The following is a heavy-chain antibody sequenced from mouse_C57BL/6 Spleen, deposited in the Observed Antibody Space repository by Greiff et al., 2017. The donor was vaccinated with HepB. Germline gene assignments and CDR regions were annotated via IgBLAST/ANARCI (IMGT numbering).Heavy chain of an antibody. J-gene: IGHJ4*01. Sequence: VQLQQSGAELVKPGASVKMSCKASGYTFTTYPIEWMKQNPGKSLEWIGNFHPYNDDTKYNEKFKGKATLTVEKSSSTVYLELSRLPSADSAVYNCARADYPYAMDYWGQGTSVTVPS. CDR1: GYTFTTYP. D-gene: IGHD2-4*01. CDR2: FHPYNDDT. V-gene: IGHV1-47*01. CDR3: ARADYPYAMDY.